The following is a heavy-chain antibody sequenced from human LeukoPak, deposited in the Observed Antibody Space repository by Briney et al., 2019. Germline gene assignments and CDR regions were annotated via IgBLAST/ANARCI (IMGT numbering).Heavy chain of an antibody. CDR3: VKGGWIHILDS. J-gene: IGHJ4*02. CDR1: GFAFSSYL. D-gene: IGHD5-18*01. V-gene: IGHV3-7*01. CDR2: IKHDGNEK. Sequence: GGSLRLSCTASGFAFSSYLMTWVRQAPGKGLEWVANIKHDGNEKYYVDSVVGRLTISRDNAKNSLFLQMNNVRVEDMAVYYCVKGGWIHILDSWGQGTLVTVSS.